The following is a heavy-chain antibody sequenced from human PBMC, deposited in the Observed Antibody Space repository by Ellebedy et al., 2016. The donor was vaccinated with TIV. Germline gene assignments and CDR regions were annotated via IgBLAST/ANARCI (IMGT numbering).Heavy chain of an antibody. J-gene: IGHJ4*02. Sequence: AASVKVSCKASGYTFTTYYIYWVRQAPGQGLECMGVIKPSAWSTRYAQKFQGRVTMTRDTSTSTVHMELHSLRSEETAVYYCVRNVGSGFDYWGQGTLVTVSS. V-gene: IGHV1-46*01. CDR2: IKPSAWST. D-gene: IGHD3-3*01. CDR3: VRNVGSGFDY. CDR1: GYTFTTYY.